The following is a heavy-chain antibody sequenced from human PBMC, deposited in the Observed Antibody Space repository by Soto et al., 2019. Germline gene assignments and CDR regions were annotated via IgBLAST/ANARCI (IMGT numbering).Heavy chain of an antibody. J-gene: IGHJ5*02. CDR1: GGSISSGGYY. Sequence: SEPLSLTSTVSGGSISSGGYYWSWIRQHPGKGLEWIGYIYYSGSTYYNPSLKSRVTISVDTSKNQFSLKLSSVTAADTAVYYCAKIGYCGGDCYSGVKDNWFDPWGQGTLVTVSS. V-gene: IGHV4-31*03. D-gene: IGHD2-21*02. CDR2: IYYSGST. CDR3: AKIGYCGGDCYSGVKDNWFDP.